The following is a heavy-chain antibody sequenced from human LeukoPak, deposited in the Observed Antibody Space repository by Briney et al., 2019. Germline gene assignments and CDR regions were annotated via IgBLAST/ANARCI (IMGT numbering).Heavy chain of an antibody. V-gene: IGHV4-61*02. CDR3: ARDRTTRLPDY. J-gene: IGHJ4*02. CDR2: IYTSGST. D-gene: IGHD1-1*01. Sequence: SETLSLTCTVSGGSISSGSYYWSWIRQPAGKGLEWIGRIYTSGSTNYNPSLKSRVTISVDTSKNQFSLKLSSVTAADTAVYYCARDRTTRLPDYWGQGTLVTVSS. CDR1: GGSISSGSYY.